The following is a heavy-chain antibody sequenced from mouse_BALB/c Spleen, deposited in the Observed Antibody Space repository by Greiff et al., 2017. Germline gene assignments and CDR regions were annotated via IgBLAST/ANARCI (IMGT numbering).Heavy chain of an antibody. CDR1: GYTFTDYE. J-gene: IGHJ1*01. CDR2: IDPETGGT. D-gene: IGHD1-1*01. Sequence: QVQLQQSGAELVRPGASVTLSCKASGYTFTDYEMHWVKQTPVHGLEWIGAIDPETGGTAYNQKFKGKATLTADKSSSTAYMELRSLTSEDSAVYYCTRRRVTTGRYFDVWGAGTTVTVSS. V-gene: IGHV1-15*01. CDR3: TRRRVTTGRYFDV.